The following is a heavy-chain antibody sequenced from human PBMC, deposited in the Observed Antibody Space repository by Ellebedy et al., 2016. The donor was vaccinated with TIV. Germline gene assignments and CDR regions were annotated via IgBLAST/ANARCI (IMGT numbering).Heavy chain of an antibody. CDR3: ARGVPLIGYSGYDFGWGDY. Sequence: MPSETLSLTCTVSGGSISSYYWSWIRQPPGKGLEWIGYIYYSGSTNYNPSLKSRVTISVDTSKNQFSLKLRSVTAADTAVYYCARGVPLIGYSGYDFGWGDYWGQGTLVTVSS. J-gene: IGHJ4*02. V-gene: IGHV4-59*01. D-gene: IGHD5-12*01. CDR2: IYYSGST. CDR1: GGSISSYY.